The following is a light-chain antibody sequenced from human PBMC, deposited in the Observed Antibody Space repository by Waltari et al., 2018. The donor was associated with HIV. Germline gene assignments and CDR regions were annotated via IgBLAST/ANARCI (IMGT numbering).Light chain of an antibody. CDR2: DVS. CDR1: QSVGNS. Sequence: EIVFTQSPVTLSLSPGPRATLSCRASQSVGNSLVWYQQKPGLAPRLLIYDVSYRAADIPSRFSGSGSETDFTLTISSLEPEDFAVYYCQQGSNWPRTFGQGTKLEIE. CDR3: QQGSNWPRT. J-gene: IGKJ2*01. V-gene: IGKV3-11*01.